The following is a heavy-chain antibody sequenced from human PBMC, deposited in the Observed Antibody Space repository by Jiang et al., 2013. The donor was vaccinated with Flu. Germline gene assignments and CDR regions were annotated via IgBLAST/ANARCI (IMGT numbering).Heavy chain of an antibody. J-gene: IGHJ4*02. CDR2: IYYSGST. D-gene: IGHD3-10*01. CDR1: GGSISSYY. Sequence: GLVKPSETLSLTCTVSGGSISSYYWSWIQQPPGKGLEWIGYIYYSGSTNYNPSLKSRVTISVDTSKNQFSLKLSSVTAADTAVYYCASMVRGVTAYYFDYWGQGTLVTVSS. CDR3: ASMVRGVTAYYFDY. V-gene: IGHV4-59*01.